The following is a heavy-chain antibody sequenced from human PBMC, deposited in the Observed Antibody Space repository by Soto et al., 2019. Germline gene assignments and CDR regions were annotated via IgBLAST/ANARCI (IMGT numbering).Heavy chain of an antibody. CDR3: ARLNLVVAATGDY. CDR2: IYYSGST. Sequence: PSDTLSLTCTVSGGSISSSSYYWGWIRQPPGKGLEWIGSIYYSGSTYYNPSLKSRVTISVDTSKNQFSLKLSSVTAADTAVYYCARLNLVVAATGDYWGQGTLVPVSS. CDR1: GGSISSSSYY. V-gene: IGHV4-39*01. J-gene: IGHJ4*02. D-gene: IGHD2-15*01.